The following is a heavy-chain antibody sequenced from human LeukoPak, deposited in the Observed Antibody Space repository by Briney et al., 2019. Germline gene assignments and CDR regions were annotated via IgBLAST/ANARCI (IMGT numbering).Heavy chain of an antibody. V-gene: IGHV3-23*01. J-gene: IGHJ4*02. CDR2: ISGSGANT. CDR3: ARWYQGGY. CDR1: GFTFSSYV. Sequence: QPGGSLRLSCAASGFTFSSYVMSWVRQAPGKGLEWVSEISGSGANTYYADSVKGRFSISRDNSKNTLYLQMNSLRVEDTAVYCCARWYQGGYSGQGTLVTVSS. D-gene: IGHD4-23*01.